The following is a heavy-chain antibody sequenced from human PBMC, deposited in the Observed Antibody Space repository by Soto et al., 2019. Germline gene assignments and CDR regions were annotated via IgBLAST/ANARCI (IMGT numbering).Heavy chain of an antibody. Sequence: GGSLRLSCAASGFTFSIYGMHWVRQAPGKGLEWVAVIWYDGSNKYYADSVKGRFTISRDNSKNTLYLQMNSLRAEDTAVYYCARDEMVVTDGMHGMDVWGQGTTVTVSS. CDR3: ARDEMVVTDGMHGMDV. CDR2: IWYDGSNK. J-gene: IGHJ6*02. D-gene: IGHD2-21*02. CDR1: GFTFSIYG. V-gene: IGHV3-33*01.